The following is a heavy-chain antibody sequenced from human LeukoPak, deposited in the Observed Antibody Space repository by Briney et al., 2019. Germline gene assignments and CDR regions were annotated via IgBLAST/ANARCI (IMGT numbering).Heavy chain of an antibody. CDR3: AREALGPHIVVVTAALDY. Sequence: GGSLRLSCAASGFTFSSYAMSWVRQAPGKGLEWVSAISGSGGSTYYADSVKGRFTISRDNSKNTLYLQMNSLRAEDTAVYYCAREALGPHIVVVTAALDYWGQGTLVTVSS. D-gene: IGHD2-21*02. J-gene: IGHJ4*02. CDR1: GFTFSSYA. CDR2: ISGSGGST. V-gene: IGHV3-23*01.